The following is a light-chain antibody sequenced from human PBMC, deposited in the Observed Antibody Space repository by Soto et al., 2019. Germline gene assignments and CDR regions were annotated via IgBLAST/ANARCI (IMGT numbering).Light chain of an antibody. V-gene: IGKV3-15*01. J-gene: IGKJ1*01. CDR1: QSVTSTY. Sequence: EIVMTQSPATLSVSPGDRATLSCRASQSVTSTYLAWYQQKPGQAPRLLIYGASTRATGIPARFSGSGSGTEFTLTISSLQSEDFAVYYCQQYNNWPPETFGQGTKVDIK. CDR2: GAS. CDR3: QQYNNWPPET.